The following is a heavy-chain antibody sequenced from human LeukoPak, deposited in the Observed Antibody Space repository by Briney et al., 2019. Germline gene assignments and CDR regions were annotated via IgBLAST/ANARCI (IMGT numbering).Heavy chain of an antibody. CDR3: ARNLLTLPS. CDR1: GFSFNMYW. Sequence: GGSLTLSCEASGFSFNMYWMNWVRQAPGKGLEWVANIKEDGSEEYYVDSVKGRFTVSRDNTKNSLYLQMNSLRVEDTAVYYCARNLLTLPSWGQGTLVTVSP. CDR2: IKEDGSEE. V-gene: IGHV3-7*01. J-gene: IGHJ5*02.